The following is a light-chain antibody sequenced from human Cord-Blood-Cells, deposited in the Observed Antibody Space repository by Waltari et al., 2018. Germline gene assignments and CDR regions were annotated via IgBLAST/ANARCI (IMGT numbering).Light chain of an antibody. CDR3: CSYAGSVV. V-gene: IGLV2-11*01. J-gene: IGLJ2*01. CDR2: DVS. CDR1: SSDLGGYNY. Sequence: QSALTQPRPVSGSPGQSVTIPCTGTSSDLGGYNYVSWYQQHPGKAPKLMIYDVSKRPSGVPDRFSGSKSGNTASLTISGLQAEDEADYYCCSYAGSVVFGGGTKLTVL.